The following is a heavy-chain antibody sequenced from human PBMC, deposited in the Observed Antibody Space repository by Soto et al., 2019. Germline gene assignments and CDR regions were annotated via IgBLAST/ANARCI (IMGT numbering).Heavy chain of an antibody. V-gene: IGHV3-30-3*01. D-gene: IGHD1-1*01. J-gene: IGHJ4*02. CDR1: GFTFSSYA. Sequence: QVQLVESGGGVVQPGRSLRLSCAASGFTFSSYAMHWVRQAPGKGLEWVAVISYDGSNKYYADSVKGRFTISIDNSKNTLYLQMNSLSAEDTAVYYCARDGASLGGTMAYFEYWGQGTLVTVSS. CDR2: ISYDGSNK. CDR3: ARDGASLGGTMAYFEY.